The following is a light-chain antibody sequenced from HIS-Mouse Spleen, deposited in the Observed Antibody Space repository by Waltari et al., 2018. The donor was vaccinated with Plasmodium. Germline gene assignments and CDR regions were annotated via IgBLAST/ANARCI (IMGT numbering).Light chain of an antibody. CDR1: SSNIGSTT. CDR2: SNK. J-gene: IGLJ3*02. CDR3: AAWDDSLNGWV. Sequence: QSVLTQPPSASGTPGQRVTISCSGSSSNIGSTTVNWYQQFPGTAPKLLIYSNKQRPSGVPDRFSGSKSGTSASLAISGLQSEDEADYYCAAWDDSLNGWVFGGGTKLTVL. V-gene: IGLV1-44*01.